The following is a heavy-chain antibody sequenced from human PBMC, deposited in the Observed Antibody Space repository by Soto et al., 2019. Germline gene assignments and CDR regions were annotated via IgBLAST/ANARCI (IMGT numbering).Heavy chain of an antibody. V-gene: IGHV4-34*01. Sequence: QVHLQQWGAGLLKPSETLSLTCAVYGESFIGYYWTWIRQSPGKGLEWIGAINHGGSTNYNPSLKSRVTISIDTSKNQFSLKLTSVTAADTSVYYCARTDIVTTNWFDPWGQGTLVTVSS. CDR2: INHGGST. D-gene: IGHD5-12*01. CDR1: GESFIGYY. CDR3: ARTDIVTTNWFDP. J-gene: IGHJ5*02.